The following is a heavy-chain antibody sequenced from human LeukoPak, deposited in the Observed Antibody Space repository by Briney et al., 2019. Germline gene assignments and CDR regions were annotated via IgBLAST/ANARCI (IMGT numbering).Heavy chain of an antibody. V-gene: IGHV4-39*02. J-gene: IGHJ4*02. Sequence: SETLSLTCAVSGGSISSSRSSYYWGWIRQTPRKGLEWIGSIYHSGSTYYNPSLKSRVTISVDTSKNQFSLKLSSVTAADTAVYYCARDHSGNYFDYWGQGTLVTVSS. CDR1: GGSISSSRSSYY. D-gene: IGHD1-26*01. CDR3: ARDHSGNYFDY. CDR2: IYHSGST.